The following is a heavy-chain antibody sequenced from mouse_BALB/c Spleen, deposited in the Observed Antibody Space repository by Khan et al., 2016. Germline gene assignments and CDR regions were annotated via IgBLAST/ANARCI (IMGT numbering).Heavy chain of an antibody. J-gene: IGHJ3*01. CDR2: IDPANGNT. Sequence: EVQLQESGAELVKPGASVTLSCTASGFNIKDTYMHWVKQRPEQGLVWIGRIDPANGNTKYDPYLQGKATITADTSSNTAYLQFSSLTSEDTAVYYCARSPYDYEVGFAYWGQGTLVTVSA. CDR1: GFNIKDTY. V-gene: IGHV14-3*02. D-gene: IGHD2-4*01. CDR3: ARSPYDYEVGFAY.